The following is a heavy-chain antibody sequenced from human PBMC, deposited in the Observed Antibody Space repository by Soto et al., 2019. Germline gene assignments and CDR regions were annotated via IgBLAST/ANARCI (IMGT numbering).Heavy chain of an antibody. V-gene: IGHV3-21*01. CDR3: ARDQPLWFGGYALDI. CDR1: GFTCSSYS. J-gene: IGHJ3*02. Sequence: EVQLVESGGGLVKPGGSLRLSCAASGFTCSSYSMNWVRQAPGKGLEWVSSISSSSSYIYYADSVKGRFTISRDNAKNSLYLQLNSLRAEDTAVYYWARDQPLWFGGYALDIWRKGPMVTVSS. D-gene: IGHD3-10*01. CDR2: ISSSSSYI.